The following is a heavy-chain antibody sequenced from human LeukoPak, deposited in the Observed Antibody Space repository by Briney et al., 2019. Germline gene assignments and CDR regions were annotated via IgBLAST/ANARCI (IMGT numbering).Heavy chain of an antibody. V-gene: IGHV3-21*01. J-gene: IGHJ5*02. Sequence: GGSLRFSCAASGFTFSSYSMNWVRQAPGKGLEWVSSISSSSSYIYYADSVKGRFTISRDNAKNSLYLQMNSLRAEDTAVYYCARDYGDYDWFDPWGQGTLVTVSS. CDR3: ARDYGDYDWFDP. CDR1: GFTFSSYS. CDR2: ISSSSSYI. D-gene: IGHD4-17*01.